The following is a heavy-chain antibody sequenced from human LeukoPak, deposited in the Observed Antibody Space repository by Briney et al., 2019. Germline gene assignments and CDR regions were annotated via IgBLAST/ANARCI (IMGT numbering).Heavy chain of an antibody. J-gene: IGHJ6*02. CDR1: GYTFTGYY. CDR2: INPNSGGT. Sequence: ASVKVSCKASGYTFTGYYMHWVRQAPGQGLEWMGWINPNSGGTNYAQKFQGRVTMTRDTSISTAYMELSRLRSDDTAVYYCARAIAAAGIDYYGMDVWGQGTTVPSP. V-gene: IGHV1-2*02. D-gene: IGHD6-13*01. CDR3: ARAIAAAGIDYYGMDV.